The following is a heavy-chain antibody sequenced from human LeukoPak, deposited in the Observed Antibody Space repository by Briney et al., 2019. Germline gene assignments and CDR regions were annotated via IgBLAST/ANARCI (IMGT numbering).Heavy chain of an antibody. CDR3: ARAKYCSGGSCYGCFQH. D-gene: IGHD2-15*01. CDR2: ISSSGSTI. J-gene: IGHJ1*01. CDR1: GFTFSSYE. Sequence: PGGSLRLSCAASGFTFSSYEMNWVRQAPGKGLEWVSYISSSGSTIYYADSVKGRFTISRDNAKDSLYLQMNSLRAEDTAVYYCARAKYCSGGSCYGCFQHWGQGTLVTVSS. V-gene: IGHV3-48*03.